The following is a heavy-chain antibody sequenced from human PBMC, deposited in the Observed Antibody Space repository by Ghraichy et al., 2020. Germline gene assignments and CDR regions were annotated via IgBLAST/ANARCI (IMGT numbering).Heavy chain of an antibody. J-gene: IGHJ6*02. CDR2: IIPILGIA. CDR1: GGTFSSYT. D-gene: IGHD2-2*01. V-gene: IGHV1-69*04. Sequence: SVKVSCKASGGTFSSYTISWVRQAPGQGLEWMGRIIPILGIANYAQKFQGRVTITADKSTSTAYMELSSLRSEDTAVYYCARERPGEYQLLGHYYYGMDVWGQGTTVTVSS. CDR3: ARERPGEYQLLGHYYYGMDV.